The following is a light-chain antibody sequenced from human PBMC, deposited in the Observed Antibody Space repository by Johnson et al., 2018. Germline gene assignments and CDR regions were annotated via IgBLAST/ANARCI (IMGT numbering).Light chain of an antibody. CDR3: GQWDSSLSAGNV. CDR1: SSNIGNNY. J-gene: IGLJ1*01. Sequence: QSVLTQPPSVSAAPGQKVTISCSGSSSNIGNNYVSWYQQLPGTAPKLLIYENNKRPSGIPDRFSGSKSGTSATLGINGLQTGDEADYYGGQWDSSLSAGNVFGTGTKVTVL. V-gene: IGLV1-51*02. CDR2: ENN.